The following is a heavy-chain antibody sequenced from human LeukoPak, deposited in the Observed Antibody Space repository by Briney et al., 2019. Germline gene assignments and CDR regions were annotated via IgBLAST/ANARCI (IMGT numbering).Heavy chain of an antibody. D-gene: IGHD3-3*01. CDR3: ARDRGGVAMELDY. J-gene: IGHJ4*02. CDR2: ISGSGGST. Sequence: GGSLRLSCAASGFTFSSYSMNWVRQAPGKGLEWVSAISGSGGSTYYADSVKGRFTISRDNAKNSLYLQMNSLRAEDTAICYCARDRGGVAMELDYWGQGTLVTVSS. V-gene: IGHV3-21*01. CDR1: GFTFSSYS.